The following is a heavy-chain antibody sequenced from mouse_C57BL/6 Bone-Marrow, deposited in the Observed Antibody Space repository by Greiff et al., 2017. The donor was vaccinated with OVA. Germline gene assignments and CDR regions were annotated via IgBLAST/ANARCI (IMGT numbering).Heavy chain of an antibody. CDR2: IYPGSGNT. Sequence: VQLVESGAELVRPGASVKLSCKASGYTFTDYYINWVKQRPGQGLEWIARIYPGSGNTYYNEKFKGKATLTAEKSSSTAYMQLSSLTSEDSAVYFCARAPFLYGSSYYFDYWGQGTTLTVSS. V-gene: IGHV1-76*01. CDR3: ARAPFLYGSSYYFDY. CDR1: GYTFTDYY. D-gene: IGHD1-1*01. J-gene: IGHJ2*01.